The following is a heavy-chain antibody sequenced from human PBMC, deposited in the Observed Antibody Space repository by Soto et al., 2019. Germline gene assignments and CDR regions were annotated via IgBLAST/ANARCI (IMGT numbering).Heavy chain of an antibody. J-gene: IGHJ4*02. V-gene: IGHV4-31*03. CDR1: GGSISSGGHY. CDR3: ARTSKVFHDYVPSYHFDY. D-gene: IGHD3-16*01. Sequence: QVPLQESGPGLVKPSQTLSLTCTVSGGSISSGGHYWSWIRQHPEKGLEWIGYIYYSGSTYYNPSLKSRVTIAVETSKNQFSLKLSSVTAADTAVYYCARTSKVFHDYVPSYHFDYWGQGTLVTVSS. CDR2: IYYSGST.